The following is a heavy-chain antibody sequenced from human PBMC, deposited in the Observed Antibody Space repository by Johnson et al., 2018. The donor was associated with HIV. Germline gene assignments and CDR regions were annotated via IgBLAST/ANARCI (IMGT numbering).Heavy chain of an antibody. D-gene: IGHD6-19*01. CDR1: GFTFSNYW. J-gene: IGHJ3*02. Sequence: VQLVESGGRLVQPGGSLGLSCAASGFTFSNYWMTWVRQAPGQGLVWVSRISSDGTDTYYADSVKGRFTISRDNAKNTMFVQMNSLRVEDTAVYYCTSVSSGWYGGAFDIWGQGTMVTVSS. CDR2: ISSDGTDT. CDR3: TSVSSGWYGGAFDI. V-gene: IGHV3-74*02.